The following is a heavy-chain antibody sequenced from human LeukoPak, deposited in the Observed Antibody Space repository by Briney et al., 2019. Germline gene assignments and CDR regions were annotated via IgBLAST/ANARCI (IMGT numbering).Heavy chain of an antibody. CDR1: GYTFTSYG. J-gene: IGHJ4*02. CDR2: ISAYNGNT. V-gene: IGHV1-18*01. Sequence: ASVKVSCKASGYTFTSYGISWVRQAPGQGLEWMGWISAYNGNTNYAQKLQGRVTMSTDTSTSTAYMELRSLRSDDTAVYYCARDLEQLVLGPIGYWGQGTLVTVSS. CDR3: ARDLEQLVLGPIGY. D-gene: IGHD6-13*01.